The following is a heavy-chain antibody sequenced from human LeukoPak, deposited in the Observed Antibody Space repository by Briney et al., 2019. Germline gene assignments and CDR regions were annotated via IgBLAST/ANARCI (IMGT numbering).Heavy chain of an antibody. CDR1: GFTFSSYA. Sequence: PGGSLRLSCAASGFTFSSYAMHWVRQAPGKGLEWVSGTSWNSGSIGYADSVKGRFTIFRDNAKNSLYLQMNSLRAEDTALYYCAKVNYYDSSWDAFDIWGQGTMVTVSS. CDR3: AKVNYYDSSWDAFDI. CDR2: TSWNSGSI. J-gene: IGHJ3*02. D-gene: IGHD3-22*01. V-gene: IGHV3-9*01.